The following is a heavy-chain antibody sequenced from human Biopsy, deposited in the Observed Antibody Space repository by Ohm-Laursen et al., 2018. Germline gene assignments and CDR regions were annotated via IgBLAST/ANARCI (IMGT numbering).Heavy chain of an antibody. CDR3: ARGEVTFGELIVSLDS. D-gene: IGHD3-16*02. CDR2: IRPLNGDT. Sequence: VASVKASCKTSGYTFISYSINWVRQAPGQGLEWMGWIRPLNGDTKYGQKFQDRVTMTTDTSTSTVYMELTSLRSDDTAVYYCARGEVTFGELIVSLDSWGQGTLVTVSS. J-gene: IGHJ4*02. CDR1: GYTFISYS. V-gene: IGHV1-18*01.